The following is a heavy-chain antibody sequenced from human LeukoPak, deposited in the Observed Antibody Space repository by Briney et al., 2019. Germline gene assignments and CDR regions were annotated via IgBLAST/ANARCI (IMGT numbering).Heavy chain of an antibody. Sequence: GESLKTSCKGSGYSFTSYWIGWVRPMPGKGLGWMGIIYPVDSDTRYSPSFQGQVTISADKSISTAYLQWSSLKASDTGMYYCAITGYTSGWYVGSFELWGQGTVVSVSS. J-gene: IGHJ4*02. CDR1: GYSFTSYW. V-gene: IGHV5-51*01. D-gene: IGHD6-19*01. CDR2: IYPVDSDT. CDR3: AITGYTSGWYVGSFEL.